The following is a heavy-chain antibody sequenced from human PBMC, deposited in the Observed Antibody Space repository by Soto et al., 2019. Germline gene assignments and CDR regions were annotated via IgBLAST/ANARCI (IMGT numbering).Heavy chain of an antibody. Sequence: PGGSLRLSCAASGFTFSSYAMSWVRQAPGKGLEWVSAISGSGGSTYYADSVKGRFTISRDNSKNTLYLQMNSLRAEDTAVYYCARDKSYYYYGIDVCGQGTTVTVSS. CDR3: ARDKSYYYYGIDV. J-gene: IGHJ6*02. V-gene: IGHV3-23*01. CDR1: GFTFSSYA. CDR2: ISGSGGST.